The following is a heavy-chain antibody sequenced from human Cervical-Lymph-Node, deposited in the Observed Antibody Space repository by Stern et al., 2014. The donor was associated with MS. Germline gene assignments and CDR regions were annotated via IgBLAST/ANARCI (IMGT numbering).Heavy chain of an antibody. CDR1: GFSLSTSGVG. CDR2: MYWSDDK. V-gene: IGHV2-5*01. J-gene: IGHJ4*02. Sequence: QITLKESGPTLVKPTQTLTLTCTFSGFSLSTSGVGVGWNRQPPGKALEWLALMYWSDDKFYIPSLKNRLTITKYTSKNQVVLTLTNMDPVETATYYCPRALYGDYFDYWGQGSLVTVSS. CDR3: PRALYGDYFDY. D-gene: IGHD4-17*01.